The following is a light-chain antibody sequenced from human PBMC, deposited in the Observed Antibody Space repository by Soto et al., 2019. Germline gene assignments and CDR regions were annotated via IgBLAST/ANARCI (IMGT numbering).Light chain of an antibody. J-gene: IGKJ3*01. CDR3: QPYYSAPIT. CDR2: WAS. V-gene: IGKV4-1*01. Sequence: DIVMTQSPDSLAVSLGERATINCKSSQRVLYSSNNKNYLAWYQQKPGQPPKLLIYWASTRESGVPDRFSGRWSGKDFSLTISSLQAEDLAVYYCQPYYSAPITFVPGTKVDIK. CDR1: QRVLYSSNNKNY.